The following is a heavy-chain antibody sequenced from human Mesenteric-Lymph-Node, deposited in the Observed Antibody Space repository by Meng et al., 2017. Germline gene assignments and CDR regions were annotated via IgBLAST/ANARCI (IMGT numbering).Heavy chain of an antibody. CDR3: ARGQRGYSSTEY. J-gene: IGHJ4*02. CDR1: GGTFSSYA. D-gene: IGHD5-18*01. Sequence: SAKVSCKASGGTFSSYAISWVRQAPGQGLEWMGGIIPIFGTANYAQKFKGRVTITADESTSTAYMELSSLRSEDTAVYYCARGQRGYSSTEYWGQGTLVTVSS. CDR2: IIPIFGTA. V-gene: IGHV1-69*13.